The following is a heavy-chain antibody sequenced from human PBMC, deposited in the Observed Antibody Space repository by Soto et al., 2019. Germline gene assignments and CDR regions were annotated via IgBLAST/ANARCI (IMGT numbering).Heavy chain of an antibody. CDR2: INSDGTIT. Sequence: EVQLVESGGGLVQPGGCLSLSCEISGFNCTKYGRHWVGQAPGRGGVWVSRINSDGTITDYADSVKGRFIISRDNAKKTLYLEMNSLRADDTAVYYCTRDGGGRYYGGFDNWGQGTLVTVSS. V-gene: IGHV3-74*01. J-gene: IGHJ4*02. CDR3: TRDGGGRYYGGFDN. D-gene: IGHD1-26*01. CDR1: GFNCTKYG.